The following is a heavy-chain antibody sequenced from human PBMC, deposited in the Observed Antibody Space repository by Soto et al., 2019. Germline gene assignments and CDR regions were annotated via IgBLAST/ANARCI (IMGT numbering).Heavy chain of an antibody. Sequence: EVQLLESGGGFVQPGGSLRLSCAASGFTFSSYAMSWVRQAPGKGLEWVSAISGSGGSTYYADSVKGRFTISRDNSKNTLYLQMNSLRAEDTAVYYCAKGGDEDIVVVVAYIAYWGQGTLVTVSS. CDR3: AKGGDEDIVVVVAYIAY. J-gene: IGHJ4*02. CDR1: GFTFSSYA. D-gene: IGHD2-15*01. V-gene: IGHV3-23*01. CDR2: ISGSGGST.